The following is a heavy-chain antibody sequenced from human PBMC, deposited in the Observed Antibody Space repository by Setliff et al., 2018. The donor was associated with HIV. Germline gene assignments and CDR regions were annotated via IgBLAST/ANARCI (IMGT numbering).Heavy chain of an antibody. J-gene: IGHJ4*02. Sequence: ASVMVSCKASGYTFTRYGISWVRQAPGQGLEWMGWISAYNGNTNYAQKLQGRVTMTTDTSTSTAYMELRSLRSDDTAVYYCARGPPIVVVPAALLTFDYWGQGTLVTVSS. D-gene: IGHD2-2*01. CDR3: ARGPPIVVVPAALLTFDY. CDR1: GYTFTRYG. CDR2: ISAYNGNT. V-gene: IGHV1-18*01.